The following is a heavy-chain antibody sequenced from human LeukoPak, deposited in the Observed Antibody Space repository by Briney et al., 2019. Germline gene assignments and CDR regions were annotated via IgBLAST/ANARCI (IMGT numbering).Heavy chain of an antibody. V-gene: IGHV4-34*01. CDR3: ARGRQYLVADFDF. D-gene: IGHD2-15*01. J-gene: IGHJ4*02. CDR2: IGYSGST. Sequence: ETLSLTCTVYGGSLSGYYWSWIRQPPGKGLEWIAEIGYSGSTNYNPSLKSRVTISVDTSKNHFSLNLSSVTAADTAVYYCARGRQYLVADFDFWGQGTQVTVSS. CDR1: GGSLSGYY.